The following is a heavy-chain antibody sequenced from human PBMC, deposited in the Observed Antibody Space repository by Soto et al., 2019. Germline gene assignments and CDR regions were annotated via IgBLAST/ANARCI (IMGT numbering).Heavy chain of an antibody. D-gene: IGHD3-10*01. Sequence: SETLSLTCTVSGGSISGYYWTWIRQPPGQGLEWIGYIYHSGNTNYNPSLKSRVTMSVDTSKNQFSLKLTSVTAADTAVYYCARRGPTPGITNSDNWGQETLVTVAS. CDR3: ARRGPTPGITNSDN. CDR1: GGSISGYY. J-gene: IGHJ4*02. CDR2: IYHSGNT. V-gene: IGHV4-59*08.